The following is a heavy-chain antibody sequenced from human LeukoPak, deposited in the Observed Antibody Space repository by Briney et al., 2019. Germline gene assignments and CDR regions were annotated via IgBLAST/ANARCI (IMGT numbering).Heavy chain of an antibody. D-gene: IGHD6-13*01. V-gene: IGHV3-53*01. Sequence: GGSVRLSCAASGFTVSSNFMSWVRQAPGVGLEWVSVIYSGGNTYYADSVRDRFTISRDNSKNTLYLQMSSLRAEDTALYYCARGQPPSYYDMDVWGQGTTVTVSS. CDR3: ARGQPPSYYDMDV. CDR1: GFTVSSNF. CDR2: IYSGGNT. J-gene: IGHJ6*02.